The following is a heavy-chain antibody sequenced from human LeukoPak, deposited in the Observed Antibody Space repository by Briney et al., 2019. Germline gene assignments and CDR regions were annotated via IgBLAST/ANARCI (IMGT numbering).Heavy chain of an antibody. D-gene: IGHD2-15*01. CDR1: GFTFSSHA. Sequence: GGSLRLSCAASGFTFSSHAMHWVRQAPGKGLEWVAVISYDGSNKYYADSVKGRFTISRDNSKNTLYLQMNSLRAEDTAVYYCARESCSGGSCTYDPFDIWGHGTMVTVST. V-gene: IGHV3-30*04. CDR3: ARESCSGGSCTYDPFDI. CDR2: ISYDGSNK. J-gene: IGHJ3*02.